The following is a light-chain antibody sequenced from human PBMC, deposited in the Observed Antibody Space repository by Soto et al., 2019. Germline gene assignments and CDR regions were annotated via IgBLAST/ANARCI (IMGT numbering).Light chain of an antibody. CDR3: QQYGSSPSIT. CDR2: DAS. V-gene: IGKV3-20*01. CDR1: RSVSSY. J-gene: IGKJ5*01. Sequence: EIVLTQSPATLSLSPGESATLSCRATRSVSSYLAWYQQKPGQAPRLLIYDASSRPTDIPARFSGSGSGTDFTLTISRLEPEDFAVYYCQQYGSSPSITFGQGTRLEIK.